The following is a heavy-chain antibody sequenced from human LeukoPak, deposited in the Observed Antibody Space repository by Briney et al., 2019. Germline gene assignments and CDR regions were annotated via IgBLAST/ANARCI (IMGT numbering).Heavy chain of an antibody. D-gene: IGHD4-23*01. Sequence: SETLSLTCTVSGGSISSGGYYWSWIRQHPGKGLEWIGYIYYSGSTYYNPSLKSRVTISVDTSKNQISLKLSSVTAADTAVYYCARDRGGNSEFWFDPWGQGTLVTVSS. J-gene: IGHJ5*02. CDR3: ARDRGGNSEFWFDP. CDR2: IYYSGST. V-gene: IGHV4-31*03. CDR1: GGSISSGGYY.